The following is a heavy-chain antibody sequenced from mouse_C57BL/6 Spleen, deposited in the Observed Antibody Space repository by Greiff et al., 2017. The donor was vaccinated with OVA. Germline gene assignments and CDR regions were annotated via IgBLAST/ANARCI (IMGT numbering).Heavy chain of an antibody. CDR1: GYAFSSSW. V-gene: IGHV1-82*01. CDR2: IYPGDGDT. CDR3: ARRGANSDWYFDV. Sequence: VQVVESGPELVKPGASVKISCKASGYAFSSSWMNWVKQRPGKGLEWIGRIYPGDGDTNYNGKFKGKATLTADKSSSTAYMQLSSLTSEDSAVYFCARRGANSDWYFDVWGTGTTVTVSS. D-gene: IGHD4-1*01. J-gene: IGHJ1*03.